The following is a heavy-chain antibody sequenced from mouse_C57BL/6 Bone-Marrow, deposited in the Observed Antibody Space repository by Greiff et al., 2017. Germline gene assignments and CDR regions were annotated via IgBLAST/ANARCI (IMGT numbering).Heavy chain of an antibody. Sequence: VKLMESGPGLVAPSQSLSITCPVSGFSLTSYGVDLVRPSPGKGLEWLGVIWGVGSTNYNSALKSRLSISKDNSKSQVFLKMNSLQTEDTAMYYCASLGAWFAYWGQGTLVTVSA. CDR3: ASLGAWFAY. J-gene: IGHJ3*01. V-gene: IGHV2-6*01. CDR2: IWGVGST. D-gene: IGHD3-3*01. CDR1: GFSLTSYG.